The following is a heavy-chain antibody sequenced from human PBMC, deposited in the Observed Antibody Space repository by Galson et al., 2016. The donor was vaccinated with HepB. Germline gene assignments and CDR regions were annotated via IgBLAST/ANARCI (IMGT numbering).Heavy chain of an antibody. V-gene: IGHV3-7*01. J-gene: IGHJ4*02. CDR2: IKQDGSEK. CDR3: ARASGYSGHDPFDY. CDR1: GFTFNNYW. Sequence: SLRLSCAASGFTFNNYWMSWVRQAPGKGLEWVANIKQDGSEKYYVDSVKGRFTVSRDNAKNSLFLLMNSLRAEATAVYYCARASGYSGHDPFDYWGQGALVTVSS. D-gene: IGHD5-12*01.